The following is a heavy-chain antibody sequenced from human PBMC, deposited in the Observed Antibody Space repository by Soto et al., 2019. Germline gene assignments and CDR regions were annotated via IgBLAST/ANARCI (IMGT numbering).Heavy chain of an antibody. V-gene: IGHV1-69*05. D-gene: IGHD7-27*01. Sequence: PVKASSKASGGTFSSYAISWVRQAPGQGLEWMGGIIPIFGTANYAQKLQGRVTMTTDTSTSTAYMELRSLRSDDTAVYYCARDTGLGGSRYYYMDVWGKGTTVTVSS. J-gene: IGHJ6*03. CDR3: ARDTGLGGSRYYYMDV. CDR1: GGTFSSYA. CDR2: IIPIFGTA.